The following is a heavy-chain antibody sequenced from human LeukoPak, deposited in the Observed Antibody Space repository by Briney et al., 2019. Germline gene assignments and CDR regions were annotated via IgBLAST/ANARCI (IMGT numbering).Heavy chain of an antibody. CDR2: IYHSGST. CDR3: ARIFGSSNYLDY. Sequence: PSETLSLTCAVSGYSITSGYYWAWIRQPPGKGLEWLGRIYHSGSTFYNRPLKSRVPISLDPSKNQFPLNLGSVTAADTALYYCARIFGSSNYLDYWGQGILVTVS. J-gene: IGHJ4*02. D-gene: IGHD3-3*01. CDR1: GYSITSGYY. V-gene: IGHV4-38-2*01.